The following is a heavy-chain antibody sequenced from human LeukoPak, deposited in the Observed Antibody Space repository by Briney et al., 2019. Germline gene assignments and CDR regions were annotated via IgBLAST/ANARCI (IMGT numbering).Heavy chain of an antibody. CDR2: TYYRSKWYK. CDR1: GDSVSSNSAT. J-gene: IGHJ1*01. V-gene: IGHV6-1*01. CDR3: ARGPSYFQH. Sequence: SQTLSLTCAISGDSVSSNSATWNWIRQSPSRGLEWLGRTYYRSKWYKYYAVSVKGRITINPDTSKNQFSLQLNSVTPEDTAVYYRARGPSYFQHWGQGTLVTISS.